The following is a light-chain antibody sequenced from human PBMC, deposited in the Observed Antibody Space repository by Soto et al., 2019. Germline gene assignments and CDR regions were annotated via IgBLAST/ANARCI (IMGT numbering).Light chain of an antibody. CDR1: SSDVGGYNY. V-gene: IGLV2-14*01. CDR3: TSYTKSSPLV. CDR2: EVS. Sequence: QSALTQPASVSGSPGQSITISCTGTSSDVGGYNYVSWYQQHPGKAPKLMIYEVSHRPSGVSNRFSGSKSGNTASLTISGLQAEDEADYYCTSYTKSSPLVFGTGTKLTVL. J-gene: IGLJ1*01.